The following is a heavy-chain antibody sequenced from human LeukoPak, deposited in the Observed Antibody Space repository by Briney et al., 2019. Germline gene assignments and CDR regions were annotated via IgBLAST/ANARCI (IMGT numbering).Heavy chain of an antibody. CDR3: ARGEYGSGSYHIDY. Sequence: GGSLRLSCAASGFIFSSHGMNWVRQAPGKGLEWVAVISYDGSNKYYADSVKGRFTISRDNAKNSLYLQMNSLRAEDTAVYYCARGEYGSGSYHIDYWGQGTLVTVSS. CDR1: GFIFSSHG. D-gene: IGHD3-10*01. CDR2: ISYDGSNK. J-gene: IGHJ4*02. V-gene: IGHV3-30*03.